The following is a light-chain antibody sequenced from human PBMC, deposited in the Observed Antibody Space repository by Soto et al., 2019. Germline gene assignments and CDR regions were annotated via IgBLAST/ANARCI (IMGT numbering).Light chain of an antibody. Sequence: QSVLTQPASVSVSPGQSITIACTGTSSDIGGYNYVSWYQQHPGKAPKLMIYDIDNRPSGVSHRFSGSKSGNTASLTISGLQAEDEADYYCASYTRSDTVIFGGGTKLTVL. CDR1: SSDIGGYNY. V-gene: IGLV2-14*01. CDR3: ASYTRSDTVI. CDR2: DID. J-gene: IGLJ2*01.